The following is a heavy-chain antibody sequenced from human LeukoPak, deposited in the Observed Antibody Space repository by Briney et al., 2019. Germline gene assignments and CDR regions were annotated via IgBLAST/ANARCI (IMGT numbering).Heavy chain of an antibody. Sequence: NSGRSLRLSCAASASTFIVYYMSWIRQAPGKGLEWVSYISSSSSYTNYADSVKDRFNLSRDNAKNSLYLQMNSLRAEDTAVYYCARSPRYCSSTSCQGGSWFDPWGQGTLVTVSS. D-gene: IGHD2-2*01. J-gene: IGHJ5*02. CDR1: ASTFIVYY. V-gene: IGHV3-11*03. CDR2: ISSSSSYT. CDR3: ARSPRYCSSTSCQGGSWFDP.